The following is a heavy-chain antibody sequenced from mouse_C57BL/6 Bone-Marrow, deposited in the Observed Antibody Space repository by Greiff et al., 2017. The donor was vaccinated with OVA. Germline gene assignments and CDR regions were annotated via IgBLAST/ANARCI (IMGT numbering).Heavy chain of an antibody. J-gene: IGHJ2*01. D-gene: IGHD1-1*01. CDR1: GYSITSGYY. CDR2: ISYDGSN. CDR3: AREGGYYGSFFDY. V-gene: IGHV3-6*01. Sequence: EVQVVESGPGLVKPSQSLSLTCSVTGYSITSGYYWNWIRQFPGNKLEWMGYISYDGSNNYNPSLKNRISITRDTSKNQFFLKLNSVTTEDTATYYCAREGGYYGSFFDYWGQGTTLTVSS.